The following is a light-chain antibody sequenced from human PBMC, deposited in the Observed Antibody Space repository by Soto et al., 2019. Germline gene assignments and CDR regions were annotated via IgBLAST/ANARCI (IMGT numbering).Light chain of an antibody. V-gene: IGLV1-40*01. CDR3: HSYDSSLSGGV. J-gene: IGLJ3*02. CDR2: GNS. CDR1: SSNIGAGYD. Sequence: QSVLTQPPSVSGAPGQRVTISCTGSSSNIGAGYDVHWYQQLPGTAPKLLIYGNSNRPSGVPDRFSGSKSGTSASLASTGRQAEDEADYYCHSYDSSLSGGVFGGGTKLTVL.